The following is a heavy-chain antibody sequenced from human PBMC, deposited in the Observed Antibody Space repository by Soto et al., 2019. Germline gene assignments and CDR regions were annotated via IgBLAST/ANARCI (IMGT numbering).Heavy chain of an antibody. Sequence: SETLSLTCTVSGGSISSGDYYWSWIRQPPGKGLEWIGYIYYSGSTYYNPSLKSRVTISVDTSKNQFSLKLSSVTAADTAVYYCARGLSVTRFDNWGQGTLVTVSS. CDR2: IYYSGST. CDR3: ARGLSVTRFDN. D-gene: IGHD4-17*01. V-gene: IGHV4-30-4*01. J-gene: IGHJ4*02. CDR1: GGSISSGDYY.